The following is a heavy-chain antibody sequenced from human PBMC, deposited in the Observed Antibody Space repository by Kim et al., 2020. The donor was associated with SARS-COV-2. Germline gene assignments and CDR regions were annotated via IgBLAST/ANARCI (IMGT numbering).Heavy chain of an antibody. CDR3: ARRRPFWGSYNIWFDP. J-gene: IGHJ5*02. V-gene: IGHV4-39*01. Sequence: SLKSRVTISVDTSKNQFSLKLSSVTAADTAVYYCARRRPFWGSYNIWFDPWGQGTLVTVSS. D-gene: IGHD1-26*01.